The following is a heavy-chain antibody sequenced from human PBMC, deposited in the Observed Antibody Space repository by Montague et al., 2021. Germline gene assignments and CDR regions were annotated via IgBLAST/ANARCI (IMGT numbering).Heavy chain of an antibody. V-gene: IGHV4-39*01. Sequence: SETLSLTCAVTGAYIGNYYWPWISQTPGKRLEWTGRTNDSLSTYYNTSLRNRVIISVDTSKNQFSLNLTSVTAADKALYYCAPLRGPAAPWGQGTLVTVS. CDR1: GAYIGNYY. CDR3: APLRGPAAP. CDR2: TNDSLST. J-gene: IGHJ5*02. D-gene: IGHD6-13*01.